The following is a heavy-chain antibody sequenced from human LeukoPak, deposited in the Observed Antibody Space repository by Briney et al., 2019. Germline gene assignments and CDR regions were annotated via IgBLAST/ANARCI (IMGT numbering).Heavy chain of an antibody. D-gene: IGHD3-16*01. CDR1: GGSISSGGYY. CDR3: ARRRGSYFDY. Sequence: SETLSLTCTVSGGSISSGGYYWSWIRQHPGKGLEWIGYIYYSGSTYYNPSLKSRVTISVDTSENQFSLKLSSVTAADTAVYYCARRRGSYFDYWGQGTLVTVSS. CDR2: IYYSGST. V-gene: IGHV4-31*03. J-gene: IGHJ4*02.